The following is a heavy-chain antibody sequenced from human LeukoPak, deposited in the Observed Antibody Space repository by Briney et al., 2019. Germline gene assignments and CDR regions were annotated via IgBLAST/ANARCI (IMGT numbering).Heavy chain of an antibody. Sequence: PGGSLRLSCAVSGFAFSSYEMNWVRQAPGKGLEWVSYISHSGSTIYYADSVKGRFTISRDNAKNSLYLQMNSLRAEDTAVYYCASGSYYDYWGQGTLVTVSS. CDR3: ASGSYYDY. V-gene: IGHV3-48*03. CDR2: ISHSGSTI. D-gene: IGHD1-26*01. J-gene: IGHJ4*02. CDR1: GFAFSSYE.